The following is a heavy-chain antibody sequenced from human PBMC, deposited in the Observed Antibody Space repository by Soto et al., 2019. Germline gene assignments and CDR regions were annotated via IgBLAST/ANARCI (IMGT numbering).Heavy chain of an antibody. CDR1: GGTLSSYS. Sequence: QVQLVQSGPEVKKPGSSVKVSCKTSGGTLSSYSISWVRQAPGQGLEWVGRIITFVGKANVAQQVQGRVTITADRSTDPTYMELTRLTSDDTAVYYCARVTSGQASGGNYMDVWGTATTVTVSS. CDR3: ARVTSGQASGGNYMDV. D-gene: IGHD2-15*01. J-gene: IGHJ6*03. V-gene: IGHV1-69*08. CDR2: IITFVGKA.